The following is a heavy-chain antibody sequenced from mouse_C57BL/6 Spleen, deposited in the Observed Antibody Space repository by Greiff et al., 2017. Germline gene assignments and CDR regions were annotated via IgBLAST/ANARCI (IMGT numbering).Heavy chain of an antibody. V-gene: IGHV1-26*01. D-gene: IGHD1-1*01. J-gene: IGHJ4*01. Sequence: VQLQQSGPELVKPGASVKISCKASGYTFTDYYMNWVKQSHGKSLEWIGDINPNNGGTSYNQKFKGKATLTVDKSSSTAYMELRRLTSEDSSVYYCARGGYYDGSSYYAMDYWGQGTSVTVSS. CDR1: GYTFTDYY. CDR3: ARGGYYDGSSYYAMDY. CDR2: INPNNGGT.